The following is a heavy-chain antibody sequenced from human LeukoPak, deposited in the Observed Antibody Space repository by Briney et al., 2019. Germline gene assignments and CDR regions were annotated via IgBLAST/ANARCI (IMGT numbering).Heavy chain of an antibody. D-gene: IGHD6-19*01. CDR3: ARDSYIYSSGWHHFDY. J-gene: IGHJ4*02. CDR1: GGSISSYY. V-gene: IGHV4-59*01. Sequence: SETLSLTCTVSGGSISSYYWSWIRQTPGKGLEWIGYIYYSGSTNYNPSLKSRVTISVDTSKNQFSLKLSSVTAADTAVYYCARDSYIYSSGWHHFDYWGQGTLVTVSS. CDR2: IYYSGST.